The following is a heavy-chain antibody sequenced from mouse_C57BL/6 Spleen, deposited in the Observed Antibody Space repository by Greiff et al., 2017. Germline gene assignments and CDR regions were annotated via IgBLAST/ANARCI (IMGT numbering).Heavy chain of an antibody. CDR2: IDSANGNT. CDR3: PRGAVTFDY. Sequence: EVKLQESVAELVRPGASVKLSCTASGFNITNTYMHWVKQRPEQGLEWIGRIDSANGNTKYAPKFHGKATITADTTYNTAYLQLSSMTYEDTAIYYCPRGAVTFDYWGQGTTLTVSS. V-gene: IGHV14-3*01. D-gene: IGHD2-1*01. J-gene: IGHJ2*01. CDR1: GFNITNTY.